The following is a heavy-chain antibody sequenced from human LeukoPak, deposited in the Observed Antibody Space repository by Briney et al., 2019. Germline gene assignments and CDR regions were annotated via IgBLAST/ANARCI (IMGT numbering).Heavy chain of an antibody. CDR1: GFTFGKYW. V-gene: IGHV3-7*01. D-gene: IGHD3-3*01. CDR2: IKQDGSEK. Sequence: EGSLRLSCVASGFTFGKYWMSWVRQAPGKGLEWVANIKQDGSEKYYVDSVKGRFTISRDNAKNSLYLQMNSLRAEDTAVYYCARIQDDFWSGYAYYFDYWGQGTLVTVSS. J-gene: IGHJ4*02. CDR3: ARIQDDFWSGYAYYFDY.